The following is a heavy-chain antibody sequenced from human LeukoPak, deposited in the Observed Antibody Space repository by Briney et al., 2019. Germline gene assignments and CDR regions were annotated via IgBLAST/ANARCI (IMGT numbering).Heavy chain of an antibody. J-gene: IGHJ6*02. V-gene: IGHV3-30-3*01. CDR2: ISYDGSNK. CDR3: ARTVVVTYYYGMDV. Sequence: GGSLRLSCAASGFTFSSYDMHWVRQAPGKGLEWVAVISYDGSNKYYADSVKGRFTISRDNSKNTLYLQMNSLRAEDTAVYYCARTVVVTYYYGMDVWGQGTTVTVSS. D-gene: IGHD2-21*01. CDR1: GFTFSSYD.